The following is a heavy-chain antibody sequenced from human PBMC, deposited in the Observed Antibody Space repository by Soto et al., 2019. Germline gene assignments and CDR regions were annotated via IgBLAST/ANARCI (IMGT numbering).Heavy chain of an antibody. J-gene: IGHJ4*02. D-gene: IGHD5-18*01. CDR1: GDPSSFSA. CDR2: INPNFGSA. V-gene: IGHV1-69*01. Sequence: QVLVEQSGAEVKKPGSSVKVSCTASGDPSSFSAIGWLRQAPGQGLEWMGGINPNFGSAIYAEKFQGRTTSTAHAMELHDLRSEDTAIYFCATYFTAMAYFENWGQGTQVTVSS. CDR3: ATYFTAMAYFEN.